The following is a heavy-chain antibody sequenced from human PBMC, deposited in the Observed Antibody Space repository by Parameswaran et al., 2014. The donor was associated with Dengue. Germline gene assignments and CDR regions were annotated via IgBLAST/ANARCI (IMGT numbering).Heavy chain of an antibody. CDR3: ARLHSGGYDFWSGQTYYYYGMDV. J-gene: IGHJ6*02. Sequence: ASVKVSCKASGYTFTSYYMHWVRQAPGQGLEWMGIINPRGGATRYAQKFQGRVTMTRDTSTSTVYMELSSLRSEDTAIYYCARLHSGGYDFWSGQTYYYYGMDVWGQGTTVTVSS. CDR1: GYTFTSYY. CDR2: INPRGGAT. V-gene: IGHV1-46*01. D-gene: IGHD3-3*01.